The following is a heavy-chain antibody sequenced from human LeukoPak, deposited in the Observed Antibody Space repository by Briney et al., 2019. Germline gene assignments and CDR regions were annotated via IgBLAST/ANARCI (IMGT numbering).Heavy chain of an antibody. D-gene: IGHD3-22*01. CDR3: ARGYDDSGYSSGY. CDR2: IGSSAYI. J-gene: IGHJ4*02. V-gene: IGHV3-21*01. CDR1: GFTFSRYS. Sequence: GGSLRLSCAASGFTFSRYSMNWVRQAPGQGLEWVSSIGSSAYIYYADSVRGRFTISRDNANHSVYLQMNSLRAEDTAVYYCARGYDDSGYSSGYWGQGSLVTVSS.